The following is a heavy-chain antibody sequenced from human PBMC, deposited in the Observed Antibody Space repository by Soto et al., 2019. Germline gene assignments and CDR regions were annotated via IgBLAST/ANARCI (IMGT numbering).Heavy chain of an antibody. D-gene: IGHD2-15*01. CDR1: GYSFTTYS. J-gene: IGHJ6*02. CDR2: ISTYNGDT. Sequence: QVQLVQSGAEVKKPGASVKVSCKASGYSFTTYSIAWVRLAPGQGLEWMGWISTYNGDTDYAQNLQGRVIMTTDTSTTTAYMELRSLRSDDTAVYYCAREGSRPYYYYGMDVWGQGTPVMVSS. CDR3: AREGSRPYYYYGMDV. V-gene: IGHV1-18*01.